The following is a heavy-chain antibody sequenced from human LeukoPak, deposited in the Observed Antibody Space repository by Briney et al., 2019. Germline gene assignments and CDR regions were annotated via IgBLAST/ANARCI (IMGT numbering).Heavy chain of an antibody. Sequence: GGSLRLSRAASGFTFSSYAMSWVRQAPGKGVEWVSAISGSGGSTYYADSVKGRFTISRDNSKNTLYLQMNSLRAEDTAVYYCAKSKTPQIAAAGTTLDYWGQGTLVTVSS. CDR1: GFTFSSYA. CDR3: AKSKTPQIAAAGTTLDY. CDR2: ISGSGGST. J-gene: IGHJ4*02. D-gene: IGHD6-13*01. V-gene: IGHV3-23*01.